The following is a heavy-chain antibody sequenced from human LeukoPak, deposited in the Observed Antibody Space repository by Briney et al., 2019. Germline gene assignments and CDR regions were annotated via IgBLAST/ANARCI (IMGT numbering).Heavy chain of an antibody. CDR1: GGTFSSYA. V-gene: IGHV1-69*05. D-gene: IGHD2-2*02. Sequence: SVKVSCKASGGTFSSYAISWVRQAPGQGLEWMGGNIPIFGTANYAQKFQGRVTITTDESTSTAYMELSSLRSEDTAVYYCARSIVVVPAAIVGFDYWGQGTLVTVSS. CDR2: NIPIFGTA. CDR3: ARSIVVVPAAIVGFDY. J-gene: IGHJ4*02.